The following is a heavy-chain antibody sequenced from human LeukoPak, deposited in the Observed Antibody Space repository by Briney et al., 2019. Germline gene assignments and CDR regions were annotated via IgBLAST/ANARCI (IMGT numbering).Heavy chain of an antibody. J-gene: IGHJ6*02. CDR2: IIPILGIA. CDR1: GGTFSSYA. Sequence: GASVKVSCKASGGTFSSYAISWVRQAPGQGLEWMGRIIPILGIANYAQKFQGRVTITADKSTSTAYMELSSLRSEDTAVYYCANNLRSYYYGMDVWGQGTTVTVSS. V-gene: IGHV1-69*04. D-gene: IGHD5-12*01. CDR3: ANNLRSYYYGMDV.